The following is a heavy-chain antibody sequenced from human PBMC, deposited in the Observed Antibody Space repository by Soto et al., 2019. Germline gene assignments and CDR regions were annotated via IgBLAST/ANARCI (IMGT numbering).Heavy chain of an antibody. CDR1: GFSLTTRGVT. CDR3: ARRRQGLPIDY. J-gene: IGHJ4*02. Sequence: SGPTLVNPTQTLTLTCTFSGFSLTTRGVTVGWIRQTPGKALEWLAVICWDDDKRYSPSLKSRLTITKDTSKNQVVLTMTNMDPVDTATYSCARRRQGLPIDYWGQGTLVTVSS. V-gene: IGHV2-5*02. CDR2: ICWDDDK.